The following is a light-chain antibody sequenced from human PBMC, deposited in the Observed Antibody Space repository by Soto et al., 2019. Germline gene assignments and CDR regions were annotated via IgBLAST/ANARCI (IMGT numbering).Light chain of an antibody. CDR3: MQALHTPLT. V-gene: IGKV2-28*01. CDR2: LGS. J-gene: IGKJ5*01. CDR1: QSLLHSNGYNY. Sequence: DIVMTQSPLPLPVTPGEPASISCRSSQSLLHSNGYNYLDWYLQKPGQSPQLLIYLGSNRASGVPDRFSGSGSGTDFTLKISRVEAEDVGVYYCMQALHTPLTFGQGTRLEIK.